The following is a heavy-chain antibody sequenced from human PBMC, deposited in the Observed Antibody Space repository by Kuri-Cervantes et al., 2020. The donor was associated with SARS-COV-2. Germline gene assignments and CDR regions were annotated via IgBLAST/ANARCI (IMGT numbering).Heavy chain of an antibody. D-gene: IGHD2-2*01. CDR3: ARGRRNYCSSTSCYPPYYGMDV. V-gene: IGHV4-34*01. J-gene: IGHJ6*02. CDR2: INHSGST. Sequence: ESLKISCAVYGGSFSGYYWSWIRQPPGKGLEWIGEINHSGSTNYNPSLKSRVTISVDTSKNQFSLKLSSVTAADTAVYYCARGRRNYCSSTSCYPPYYGMDVWGQGTTVTVSS. CDR1: GGSFSGYY.